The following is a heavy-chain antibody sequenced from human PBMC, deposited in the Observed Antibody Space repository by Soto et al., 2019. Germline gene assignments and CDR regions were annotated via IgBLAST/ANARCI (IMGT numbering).Heavy chain of an antibody. V-gene: IGHV3-23*01. J-gene: IGHJ1*01. CDR1: GFTFSSYA. CDR3: ASSVGEQQLVYFQH. Sequence: GGSLRLSCAASGFTFSSYAMSWVRQAPGKGLEWVSAISGSGGSTYYADSVKGRFTISRDNSKNTLYLQMNSLRAEDTAVYYCASSVGEQQLVYFQHWGQGTLVTVSS. D-gene: IGHD6-13*01. CDR2: ISGSGGST.